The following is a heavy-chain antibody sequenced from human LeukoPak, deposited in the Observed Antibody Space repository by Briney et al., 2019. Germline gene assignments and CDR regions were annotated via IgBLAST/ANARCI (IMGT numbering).Heavy chain of an antibody. CDR2: MNPNSGNT. CDR1: GYTFTSYD. D-gene: IGHD2-2*01. V-gene: IGHV1-8*01. CDR3: ARGDSIKYCSSTSCLNPGDY. Sequence: GASVKVSCKASGYTFTSYDINWVRQATGQGLEWMGWMNPNSGNTGYAQKFQGRVTMTRNTSISTAYMELSSLRSEDTAVYYCARGDSIKYCSSTSCLNPGDYWGQGTLVTVSS. J-gene: IGHJ4*02.